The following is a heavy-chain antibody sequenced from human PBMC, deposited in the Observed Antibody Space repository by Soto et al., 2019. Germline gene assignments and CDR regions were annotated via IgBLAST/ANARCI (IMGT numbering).Heavy chain of an antibody. Sequence: QVQLQQWGAGLLKPSETLSLTCAVYGGSFSGYYWSWIRQPPGKGLEWIGEINHSGSTNYNPSLKSRVTTSVDTSKNQFSLKLSSVTAADTAVYYCARAGESRGMDVWGQGTTVTVSS. D-gene: IGHD7-27*01. V-gene: IGHV4-34*01. CDR3: ARAGESRGMDV. J-gene: IGHJ6*02. CDR2: INHSGST. CDR1: GGSFSGYY.